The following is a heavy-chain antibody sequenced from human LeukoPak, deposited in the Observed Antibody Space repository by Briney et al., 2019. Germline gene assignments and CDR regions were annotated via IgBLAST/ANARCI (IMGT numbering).Heavy chain of an antibody. Sequence: GGSLRLSCAASGFTFSSYAMRWVRQAPGKGLEWVAVISYDGSNKYYADSVKGRFTISRDNSKNTLYLQMNSLRAEDTAVYYCASAANSTPYKKGGAFDIWGQGTMVTVSS. CDR2: ISYDGSNK. D-gene: IGHD4/OR15-4a*01. V-gene: IGHV3-30-3*01. CDR3: ASAANSTPYKKGGAFDI. J-gene: IGHJ3*02. CDR1: GFTFSSYA.